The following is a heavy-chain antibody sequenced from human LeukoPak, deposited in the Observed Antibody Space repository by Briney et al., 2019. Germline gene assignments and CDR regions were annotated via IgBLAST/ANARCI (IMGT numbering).Heavy chain of an antibody. Sequence: PSETLSLTCTVSGGSISSYYWSWIRQPPGKGLEWIGYIYYSGSTNYNPSLKGRVTISVDTSKNQFSLKLSSVTAADTAVYYCARVSIAARPVSWFDPWGQGTLVTVSS. V-gene: IGHV4-59*01. J-gene: IGHJ5*02. D-gene: IGHD6-6*01. CDR3: ARVSIAARPVSWFDP. CDR2: IYYSGST. CDR1: GGSISSYY.